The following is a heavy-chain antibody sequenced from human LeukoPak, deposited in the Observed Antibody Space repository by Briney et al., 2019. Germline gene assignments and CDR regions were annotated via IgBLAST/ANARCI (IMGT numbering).Heavy chain of an antibody. D-gene: IGHD6-19*01. J-gene: IGHJ4*02. V-gene: IGHV3-23*01. Sequence: GGPLRLSFDASGFPFSSNAMSWVRQAPGKGLEWVSAIMGSDARTYYADSVKGRFTISRDNSKNTLYLQMSSLRAEDTAVYYCAKPLSGWYSFDYWGQGTLVTVSS. CDR2: IMGSDART. CDR3: AKPLSGWYSFDY. CDR1: GFPFSSNA.